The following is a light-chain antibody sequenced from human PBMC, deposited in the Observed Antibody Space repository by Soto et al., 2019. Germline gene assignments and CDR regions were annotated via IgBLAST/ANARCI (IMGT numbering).Light chain of an antibody. CDR3: QQYNNWPPLT. Sequence: EIVMTQPPATLSVSPGKRATLSCRASQSVSSNFAWYQQKPGQAPRLLIYGASTRATGIPARFSGSGSGTEFTLTISSLQSEDFAVYYCQQYNNWPPLTFGGGTKVEMK. J-gene: IGKJ4*01. CDR1: QSVSSN. CDR2: GAS. V-gene: IGKV3-15*01.